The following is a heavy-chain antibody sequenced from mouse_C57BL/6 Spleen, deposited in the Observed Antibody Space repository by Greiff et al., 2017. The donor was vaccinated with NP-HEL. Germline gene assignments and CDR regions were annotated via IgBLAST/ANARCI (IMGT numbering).Heavy chain of an antibody. CDR3: AKPLGRGYFDV. V-gene: IGHV5-17*01. CDR2: ISSGSSTI. D-gene: IGHD4-1*01. CDR1: GFTFSDYG. J-gene: IGHJ1*03. Sequence: EVKLMESGGGLVKPGGSLKLSCAASGFTFSDYGMHWVRQAPEKGLEWVAYISSGSSTIYYADTVKGRFTISRDNAKNTLFLQMTSLRSEDTAMYYCAKPLGRGYFDVWGTGTTVTVSS.